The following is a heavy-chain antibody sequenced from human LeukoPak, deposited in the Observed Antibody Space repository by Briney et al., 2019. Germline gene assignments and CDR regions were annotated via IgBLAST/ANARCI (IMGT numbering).Heavy chain of an antibody. CDR2: IIPIFGTT. CDR3: ARDDDY. V-gene: IGHV1-69*05. Sequence: SVKVSCKASGGTFNSYAINWVRQAPGQGLEWMGRIIPIFGTTNYAQKFQGGATITTDESTSTAYMELSSLRSEDTTVYYCARDDDYWGQGTLVTVSS. CDR1: GGTFNSYA. J-gene: IGHJ4*02.